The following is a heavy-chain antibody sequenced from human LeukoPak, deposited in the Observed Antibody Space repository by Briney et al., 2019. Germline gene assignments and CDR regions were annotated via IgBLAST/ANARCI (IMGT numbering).Heavy chain of an antibody. CDR2: IKGKIDGGTT. CDR1: RFTVGDAW. CDR3: TADSIPDYGDSKGDAFDI. Sequence: GSLRLSCAASRFTVGDAWMTWVRQAPGKGLEWVGRIKGKIDGGTTDYAAPVKGRFTISRDESKGTLYLQMNGLKTEDTAVYYCTADSIPDYGDSKGDAFDIWGQGTMVTVSS. J-gene: IGHJ3*02. V-gene: IGHV3-15*01. D-gene: IGHD4-17*01.